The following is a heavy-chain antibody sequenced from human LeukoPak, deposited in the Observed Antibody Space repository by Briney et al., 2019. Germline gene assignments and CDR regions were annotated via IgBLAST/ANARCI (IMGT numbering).Heavy chain of an antibody. D-gene: IGHD6-6*01. Sequence: PGGSLRLSCAASGFTFSSYGMSWVRQAPGKGLEWVSAISGSGGSTYYADSVKGRFTISRDNAKNSLYLQMNSLRAEDTAVYYCARESEYSSSSDAFDIWGQGTMVTVSS. V-gene: IGHV3-23*01. CDR2: ISGSGGST. CDR3: ARESEYSSSSDAFDI. CDR1: GFTFSSYG. J-gene: IGHJ3*02.